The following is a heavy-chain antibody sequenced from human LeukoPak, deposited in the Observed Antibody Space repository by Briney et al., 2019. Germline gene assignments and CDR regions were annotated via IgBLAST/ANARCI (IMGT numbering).Heavy chain of an antibody. J-gene: IGHJ5*02. V-gene: IGHV1-2*02. CDR3: ARDSYCRGINCYAFDP. CDR1: GYTFTGYY. Sequence: ASVKVSCKASGYTFTGYYMHWVRQAPGQGLEWMGWINPSSGGTNYAQKFQGRVTMTRDTSITTAYMELSRLRSDDTAVYFCARDSYCRGINCYAFDPWGQGTLVTVSS. D-gene: IGHD2-2*01. CDR2: INPSSGGT.